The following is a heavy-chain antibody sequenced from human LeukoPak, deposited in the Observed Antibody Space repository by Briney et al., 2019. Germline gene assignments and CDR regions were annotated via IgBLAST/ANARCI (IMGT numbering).Heavy chain of an antibody. V-gene: IGHV3-43*02. CDR3: ARGRSTFDY. Sequence: GGSLRLSCAASGFTFHNYAIHWVRQAPGKGLEWVSLTSGDGITTYFADSVKGRFTISRDNVKNSLYLQMNSLRAEDTALYYCARGRSTFDYWGQGTLVTVSS. CDR2: TSGDGITT. CDR1: GFTFHNYA. J-gene: IGHJ4*02. D-gene: IGHD2-2*01.